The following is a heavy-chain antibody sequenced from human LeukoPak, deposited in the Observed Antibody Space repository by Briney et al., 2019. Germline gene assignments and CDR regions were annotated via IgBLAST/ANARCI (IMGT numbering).Heavy chain of an antibody. Sequence: SETLSLTCTVSGGSISYFYWSWIRQPAGKGLEWIGRIYTSGSTNYNPSLKSRVTMSVDTSKKQFSLKLSSVTAADTAVYYCARDRGTWNDDGFDYWGQGTLVTVSS. J-gene: IGHJ4*02. CDR3: ARDRGTWNDDGFDY. CDR2: IYTSGST. CDR1: GGSISYFY. V-gene: IGHV4-4*07. D-gene: IGHD1-1*01.